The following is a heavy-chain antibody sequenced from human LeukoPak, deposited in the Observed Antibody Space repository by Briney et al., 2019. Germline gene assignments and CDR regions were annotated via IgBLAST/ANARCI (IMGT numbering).Heavy chain of an antibody. J-gene: IGHJ4*02. V-gene: IGHV1-2*02. CDR3: ARSITMIVRYFDY. CDR1: GYTFTGYY. D-gene: IGHD3-22*01. CDR2: INPNSGGT. Sequence: ASVKVSCKSSGYTFTGYYMHWVRQAPGQGLEWMGWINPNSGGTNYAQKFQGRVTMTRDTSISTAYMELSRLRSDDTAVYYCARSITMIVRYFDYWGQGTLVTVSS.